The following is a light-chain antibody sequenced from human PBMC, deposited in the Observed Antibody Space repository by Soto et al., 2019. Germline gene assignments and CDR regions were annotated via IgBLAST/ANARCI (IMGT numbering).Light chain of an antibody. CDR1: QSIGSSY. CDR2: GVS. J-gene: IGKJ4*01. V-gene: IGKV3-20*01. CDR3: QQFGSSLLS. Sequence: DIVLTQSPGTLSLSPGERATLSCRASQSIGSSYLAWYQQKPGQAPRLLIYGVSSRATGIPDRFSGSGSGTDFTLTISRLEPEDFAVYYCQQFGSSLLSFGGGTKVEIK.